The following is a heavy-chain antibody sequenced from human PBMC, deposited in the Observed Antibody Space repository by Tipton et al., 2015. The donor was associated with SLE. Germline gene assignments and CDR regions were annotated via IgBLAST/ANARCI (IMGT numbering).Heavy chain of an antibody. V-gene: IGHV4-34*01. Sequence: TLSLTCAVSGGSFSSYYWDWIRQPPGKGLEWIGEINHSGSTNYNPSLKSRVTISVDTSKNQFFLKLTSVTAADTAMYYCARGNYYGTTTNWGQGTLVTVSS. D-gene: IGHD3-10*01. CDR2: INHSGST. CDR3: ARGNYYGTTTN. J-gene: IGHJ4*02. CDR1: GGSFSSYY.